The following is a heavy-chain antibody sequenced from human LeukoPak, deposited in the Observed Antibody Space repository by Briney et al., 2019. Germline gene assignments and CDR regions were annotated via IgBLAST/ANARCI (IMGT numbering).Heavy chain of an antibody. CDR2: SWNSDNI. CDR1: GFSVSSNY. CDR3: AKDSDYGSGSYYSFDY. J-gene: IGHJ4*02. V-gene: IGHV3-66*03. D-gene: IGHD3-10*01. Sequence: GGSLRLSCAASGFSVSSNYMTWVRQAPGKGLEWVSGLSWNSDNIDYADSVKGRFTISRDNSKNTLYLQMNSLRAEDTAVYYCAKDSDYGSGSYYSFDYWGQGTLVTVSS.